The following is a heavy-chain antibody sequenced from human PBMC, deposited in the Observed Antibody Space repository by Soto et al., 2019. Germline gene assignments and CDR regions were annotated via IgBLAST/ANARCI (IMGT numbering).Heavy chain of an antibody. V-gene: IGHV1-69*01. CDR3: ARGRDQPPVGLYFDS. CDR2: IIPMFGTP. CDR1: GDAFTNYI. Sequence: QVQLVQSGAEVKKPGSSVKVSCKASGDAFTNYIFDWVRQAPGQGLEWMGGIIPMFGTPKYAQTFQDRVTISADVSTGTAYLELPSLSFDDTAVYYCARGRDQPPVGLYFDSWGEGTRVTVSS. D-gene: IGHD1-26*01. J-gene: IGHJ4*02.